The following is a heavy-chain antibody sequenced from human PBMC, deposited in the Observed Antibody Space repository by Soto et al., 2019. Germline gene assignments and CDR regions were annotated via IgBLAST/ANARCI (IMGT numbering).Heavy chain of an antibody. J-gene: IGHJ6*02. Sequence: SETQSLTKAVYGGNFSGYDWTWIRQPQGKGLEWIGEINHRGNTNYNPSLKSRVTISVDTSKNQFSLKLTSVTAADTAVYYCARQEVPQWFTKGYYGMDVWDQGTTVTVSS. V-gene: IGHV4-34*01. D-gene: IGHD2-8*01. CDR1: GGNFSGYD. CDR2: INHRGNT. CDR3: ARQEVPQWFTKGYYGMDV.